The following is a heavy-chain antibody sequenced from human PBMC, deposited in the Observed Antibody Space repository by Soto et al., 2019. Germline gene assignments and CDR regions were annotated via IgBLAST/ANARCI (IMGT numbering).Heavy chain of an antibody. Sequence: SETLSLTCAVYGGSFSGYYWSWIRQPPGKGLEWIGEINHSGSTNYNPPLKSRVTISVDTSKNQFSLKLSSVTAADTAVYYCARLGNGIAARLGRKFDYWGQGTLVTVSS. J-gene: IGHJ4*02. CDR3: ARLGNGIAARLGRKFDY. CDR2: INHSGST. CDR1: GGSFSGYY. V-gene: IGHV4-34*01. D-gene: IGHD6-6*01.